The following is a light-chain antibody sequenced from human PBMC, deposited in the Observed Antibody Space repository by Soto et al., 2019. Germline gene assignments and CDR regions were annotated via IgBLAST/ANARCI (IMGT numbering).Light chain of an antibody. CDR1: SSNIGSNT. CDR2: SNN. CDR3: AAWDDSLNGPRYV. J-gene: IGLJ1*01. Sequence: VLTQPPSASGTPGQRVTISCSGSSSNIGSNTVNWYQQLPGTAPKLLIYSNNQRPSGVPDRFSGSKSGTSASLAISGLQSEDEADYYCAAWDDSLNGPRYVFGTGTKVTVL. V-gene: IGLV1-44*01.